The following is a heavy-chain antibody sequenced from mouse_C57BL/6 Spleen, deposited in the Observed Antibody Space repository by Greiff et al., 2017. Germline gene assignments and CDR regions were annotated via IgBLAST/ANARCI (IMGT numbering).Heavy chain of an antibody. CDR2: INPSNGGT. J-gene: IGHJ1*03. D-gene: IGHD1-1*01. V-gene: IGHV1-53*01. CDR3: ERSESGRSHRWYFDV. Sequence: VQLKQPGTELVKPGASVKLSCKASGYTFTSYWMHWVKQRPGQGLEWIGNINPSNGGTNYNEKFKSKATLTVDKSSSTAYMQLSSLTSEKSEVYDCERSESGRSHRWYFDVWGTGTTVTVSS. CDR1: GYTFTSYW.